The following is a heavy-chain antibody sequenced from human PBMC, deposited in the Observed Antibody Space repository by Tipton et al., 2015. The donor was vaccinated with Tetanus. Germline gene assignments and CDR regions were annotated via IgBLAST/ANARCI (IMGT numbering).Heavy chain of an antibody. CDR1: GFTFSNYG. D-gene: IGHD6-13*01. Sequence: RSLRLSCAASGFTFSNYGFHWVRQAPGKGLEWVAVISYEGSNKYYADSVKGRFTVSRDNAKNSLYLQMNSLRVEDTALYYCAKDNGGYSSNWRYGMDVWGQGTTVTVSS. V-gene: IGHV3-30*18. CDR3: AKDNGGYSSNWRYGMDV. CDR2: ISYEGSNK. J-gene: IGHJ6*02.